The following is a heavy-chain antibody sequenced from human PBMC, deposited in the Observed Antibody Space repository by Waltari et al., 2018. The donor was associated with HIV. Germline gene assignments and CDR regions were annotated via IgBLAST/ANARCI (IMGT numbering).Heavy chain of an antibody. Sequence: QVHLQQSGAGLLKPSETLSLTCTVSGGSFSGYYWSWIRQPPGQGLEWIGEVNHSGNINYNPSLKSRLIISVDTSKRQFSLRLKSVTAADTAVYYCSREGYGGNPANNFDFWGQGTLVSVS. CDR3: SREGYGGNPANNFDF. CDR2: VNHSGNI. CDR1: GGSFSGYY. V-gene: IGHV4-34*01. J-gene: IGHJ4*02. D-gene: IGHD2-15*01.